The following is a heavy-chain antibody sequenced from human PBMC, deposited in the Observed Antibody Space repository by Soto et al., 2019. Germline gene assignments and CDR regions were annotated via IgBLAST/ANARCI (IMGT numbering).Heavy chain of an antibody. CDR3: AMSRGWSAVDY. J-gene: IGHJ4*02. D-gene: IGHD6-19*01. V-gene: IGHV4-4*02. CDR2: MSHIGSV. CDR1: GGSIGSNYY. Sequence: QVLLQESGPGLVQPSGTLSLSCVVSGGSIGSNYYWGWVRQPPGKGLEWLGDMSHIGSVNYNPSLKSRVTIAMDKSQNQFSLKLDSMTAAATAVYDCAMSRGWSAVDYWGQGTLVIVSS.